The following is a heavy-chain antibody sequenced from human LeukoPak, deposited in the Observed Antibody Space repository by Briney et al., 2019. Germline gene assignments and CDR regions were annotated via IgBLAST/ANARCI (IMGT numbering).Heavy chain of an antibody. CDR1: GYTFTVYY. CDR3: ARGPVTGYGAFDI. V-gene: IGHV1-2*04. Sequence: ASVKVSCKASGYTFTVYYMHWVRQAPGQGLEWMGWINPNSGGTNYAQKFQGWVTMTRDTSISTAYMELSRLRSDDTAVYYCARGPVTGYGAFDIWGQGTMVTVSS. D-gene: IGHD3-9*01. CDR2: INPNSGGT. J-gene: IGHJ3*02.